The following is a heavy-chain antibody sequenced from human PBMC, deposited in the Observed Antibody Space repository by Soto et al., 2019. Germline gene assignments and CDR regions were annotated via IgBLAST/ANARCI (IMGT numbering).Heavy chain of an antibody. D-gene: IGHD3-22*01. Sequence: ASVKVSCKASGCTFTDYYIHWVRQAPGQGLEWMGIINPSSGSTSYSQKFQGRVPMTRDTSTSTVYMELSRLTSEDTAIYYCARMGGRYESTGPDYWGQGTLVTVS. CDR3: ARMGGRYESTGPDY. V-gene: IGHV1-46*01. CDR1: GCTFTDYY. CDR2: INPSSGST. J-gene: IGHJ4*02.